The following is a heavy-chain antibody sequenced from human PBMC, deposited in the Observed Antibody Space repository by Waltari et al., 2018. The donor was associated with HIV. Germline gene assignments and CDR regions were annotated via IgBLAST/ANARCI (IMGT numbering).Heavy chain of an antibody. CDR2: IYTSRST. CDR3: ARATGDSPFDY. J-gene: IGHJ4*02. CDR1: GGSIRRGRYY. V-gene: IGHV4-61*02. D-gene: IGHD4-17*01. Sequence: QLQLQESGPGLVKPSQTLSLTCTVSGGSIRRGRYYWSWIRQPAGKGLEWIGRIYTSRSTNYNPSLKSRVTISVDTSKNQLSLKLSSVTAADTAVYYCARATGDSPFDYWGQGTLVTVSS.